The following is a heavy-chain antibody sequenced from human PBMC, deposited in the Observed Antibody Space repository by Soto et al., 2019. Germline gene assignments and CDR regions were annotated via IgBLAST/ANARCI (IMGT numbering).Heavy chain of an antibody. CDR1: SGSISTNSYL. CDR3: ARQGRNTKIVILRHYATDF. Sequence: LSLTCSVSSGSISTNSYLWGWIRQPPGKGLEWIGAILYSGDTYYSESLKSRVTMSVDTAKNQFSLKLNSVTAADTAVYYCARQGRNTKIVILRHYATDFWGQGTAVTVSS. V-gene: IGHV4-39*01. J-gene: IGHJ6*02. D-gene: IGHD3-22*01. CDR2: ILYSGDT.